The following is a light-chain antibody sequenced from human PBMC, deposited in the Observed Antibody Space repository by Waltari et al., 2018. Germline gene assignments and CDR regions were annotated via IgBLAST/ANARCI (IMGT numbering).Light chain of an antibody. CDR1: SGINIGTYS. Sequence: QAVLTQPSSLSASPGASASLTCTLHSGINIGTYSIFWYQQKPGSPPQFLLRYKSHPGKQQASGVPSRFSGSKDASANAGILLISGLQSEDEADYYCMIWHSSAVVFGGGTKLTVL. CDR2: YKSHPGK. J-gene: IGLJ2*01. CDR3: MIWHSSAVV. V-gene: IGLV5-45*03.